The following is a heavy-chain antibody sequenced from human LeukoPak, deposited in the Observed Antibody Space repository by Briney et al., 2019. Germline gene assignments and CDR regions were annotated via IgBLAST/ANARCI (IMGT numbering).Heavy chain of an antibody. V-gene: IGHV1-2*02. CDR2: INPNGGGT. D-gene: IGHD3/OR15-3a*01. CDR1: GYTFTAYY. CDR3: AKDLRQQLILGWLDP. Sequence: ASVKVSCKASGYTFTAYYIHWVRQAPGQGLEWMGWINPNGGGTNYAQNFRGRVTMTRDVSITTVYMELASLRSDDTAVYYCAKDLRQQLILGWLDPWGQGTLVTVSS. J-gene: IGHJ5*02.